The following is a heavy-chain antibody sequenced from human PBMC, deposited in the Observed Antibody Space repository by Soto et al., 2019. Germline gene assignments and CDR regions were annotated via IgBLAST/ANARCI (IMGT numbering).Heavy chain of an antibody. CDR1: GGSFSGYY. D-gene: IGHD5-12*01. CDR3: ARGARRWLQFYYYYGMDV. V-gene: IGHV4-34*01. Sequence: SETLSLTCAVYGGSFSGYYWSWIRQPPGKGLEWIGEINHSGSTNYNPSLKSRVTISVDTSKNQFSLKLSSVTAADTAVYYCARGARRWLQFYYYYGMDVWGQGTTVT. CDR2: INHSGST. J-gene: IGHJ6*02.